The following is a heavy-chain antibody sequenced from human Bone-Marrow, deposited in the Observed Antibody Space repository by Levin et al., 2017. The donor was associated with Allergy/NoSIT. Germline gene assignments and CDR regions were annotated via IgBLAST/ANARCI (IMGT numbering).Heavy chain of an antibody. Sequence: SQTLSLTCTVSGVSMRSSSYYWGWIRQPPGKGLDWIGNIYYSGGTSYNPSVKSRVTISVDTSNTQFSLNLTSVTAADTAVYYCARGFGTTIDYWGQGALVTVSS. D-gene: IGHD3/OR15-3a*01. CDR3: ARGFGTTIDY. CDR2: IYYSGGT. V-gene: IGHV4-39*07. CDR1: GVSMRSSSYY. J-gene: IGHJ4*02.